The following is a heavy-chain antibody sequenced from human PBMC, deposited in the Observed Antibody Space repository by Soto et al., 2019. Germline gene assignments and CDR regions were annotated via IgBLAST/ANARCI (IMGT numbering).Heavy chain of an antibody. CDR1: GFTFSTYA. CDR3: TTREVVTTGATKGSRYYYGMGG. Sequence: GGSLRLSCAVSGFTFSTYAMSWVRQAPGKGRDWISAIRGRGGSTYYADSVKGRFTISRDNSKNTLYLQMNSLRAEYKTVYYCTTREVVTTGATKGSRYYYGMGGCGKETRVTISS. J-gene: IGHJ6*04. D-gene: IGHD1-1*01. V-gene: IGHV3-23*01. CDR2: IRGRGGST.